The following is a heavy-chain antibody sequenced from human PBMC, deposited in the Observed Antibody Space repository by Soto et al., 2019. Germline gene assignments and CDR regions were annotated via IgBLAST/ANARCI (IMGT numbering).Heavy chain of an antibody. Sequence: GASVKVSCKASGYTFTSYGISWVRQAPGQGLEWMGWISAYNGNTNYAQKLQGRVTMTTDTSTSTAYMELRSLRSDDTAVYYCARVSYDILTGYCPQDYWGQGTLVTVSS. J-gene: IGHJ4*02. D-gene: IGHD3-9*01. CDR1: GYTFTSYG. CDR2: ISAYNGNT. CDR3: ARVSYDILTGYCPQDY. V-gene: IGHV1-18*01.